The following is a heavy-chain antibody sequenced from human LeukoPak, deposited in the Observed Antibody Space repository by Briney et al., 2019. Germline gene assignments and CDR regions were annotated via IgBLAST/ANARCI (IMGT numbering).Heavy chain of an antibody. V-gene: IGHV5-51*01. CDR1: GYTFFTYW. CDR3: AMTTVTTIDDAFDI. D-gene: IGHD4-17*01. J-gene: IGHJ3*02. CDR2: IYPGDSDT. Sequence: GESLKISCKGSGYTFFTYWIGWVRQMPGKGLEWMGIIYPGDSDTRNSPSFQGQVTISADKSISTAYLQWSSLKASDTAMYYCAMTTVTTIDDAFDIWGQGTMVTVSS.